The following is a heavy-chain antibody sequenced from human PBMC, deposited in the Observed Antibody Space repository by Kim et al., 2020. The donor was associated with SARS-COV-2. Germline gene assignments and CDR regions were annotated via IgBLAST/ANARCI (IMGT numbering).Heavy chain of an antibody. CDR2: IKRDRSEK. CDR3: ARDCSD. V-gene: IGHV3-7*01. Sequence: GGSLRLSCAASGFIFSSYWMSWVRQAPGKGLEWVASIKRDRSEKYYVDSVEGRFTISRDNATNSLYLQMNSLRAEDTAMYYCARDCSDWGLWTLGTVSS. D-gene: IGHD2-15*01. J-gene: IGHJ1*01. CDR1: GFIFSSYW.